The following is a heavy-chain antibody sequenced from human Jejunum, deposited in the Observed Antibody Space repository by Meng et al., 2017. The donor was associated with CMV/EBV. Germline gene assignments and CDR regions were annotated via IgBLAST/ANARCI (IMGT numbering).Heavy chain of an antibody. CDR3: AREMKARSGWFDP. Sequence: QLQLRESGPGLVKPSETLSLTCTVSGDSITSSNLYWGWIRQSPGKGLEWIGTIKYSAASHYNPSLRSRVTISLDPSNNQFFLQLTSVAAADTAVYYCAREMKARSGWFDPWGQGTLVTVSS. CDR1: GDSITSSNLY. D-gene: IGHD1-26*01. V-gene: IGHV4-39*07. CDR2: IKYSAAS. J-gene: IGHJ5*02.